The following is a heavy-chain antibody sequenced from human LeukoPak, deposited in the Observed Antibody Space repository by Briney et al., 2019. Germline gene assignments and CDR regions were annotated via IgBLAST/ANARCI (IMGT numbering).Heavy chain of an antibody. D-gene: IGHD6-13*01. CDR1: GYSFSNYW. V-gene: IGHV5-51*01. CDR2: IYPGDSDT. J-gene: IGHJ3*02. Sequence: GESLKISCKGSGYSFSNYWIGWVRQMPGKGLEWMGIIYPGDSDTRYSPSFQGQVTISADRSISTAYLQWSSLKASDTAVYYCARHDTAPAAIWGQGTMVTVSS. CDR3: ARHDTAPAAI.